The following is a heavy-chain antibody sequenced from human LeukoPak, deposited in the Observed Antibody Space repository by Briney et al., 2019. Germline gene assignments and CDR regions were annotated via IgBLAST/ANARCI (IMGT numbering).Heavy chain of an antibody. Sequence: PGGSLRLSRAASGFTFSSYGMSWVRQAPGKGLDWVSSISGSGGNTYYADSVKGRFTISRDNSKNTLFLHMNSLRAEDTAVYYCAKALGGYHFDYWGQGTLITVSS. CDR3: AKALGGYHFDY. V-gene: IGHV3-23*01. CDR2: ISGSGGNT. D-gene: IGHD3-16*01. CDR1: GFTFSSYG. J-gene: IGHJ4*02.